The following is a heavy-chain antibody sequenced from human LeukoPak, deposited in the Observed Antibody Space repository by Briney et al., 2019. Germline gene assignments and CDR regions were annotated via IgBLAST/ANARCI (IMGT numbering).Heavy chain of an antibody. CDR2: ISYDGSNK. CDR1: GFTFSSYG. CDR3: AKSDLGEYQLLWSPFDY. D-gene: IGHD2-2*01. J-gene: IGHJ4*02. V-gene: IGHV3-30*18. Sequence: GGSLRLSCAASGFTFSSYGMHWVRQAPGKGLEWVAVISYDGSNKYYADSVKGRFTISRDNSKNTLYLQMNSLRAEDTAVYYCAKSDLGEYQLLWSPFDYWGQGTLVTVSS.